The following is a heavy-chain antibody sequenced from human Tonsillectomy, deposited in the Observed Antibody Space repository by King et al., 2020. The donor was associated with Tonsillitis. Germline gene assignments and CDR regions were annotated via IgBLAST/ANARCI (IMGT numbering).Heavy chain of an antibody. J-gene: IGHJ6*02. Sequence: VQLVESGGGVTRPGGSLRLSCAASGFTFDDYGMSWVRQAPGKGLEWVSGINWDGGRTGYADSVKGRFTISRDNARNSLYLQMNSLRAEDTALYYCARTRGGVGRDYYYHIMDVWGQGTTVTVSS. D-gene: IGHD3-16*01. V-gene: IGHV3-20*04. CDR1: GFTFDDYG. CDR2: INWDGGRT. CDR3: ARTRGGVGRDYYYHIMDV.